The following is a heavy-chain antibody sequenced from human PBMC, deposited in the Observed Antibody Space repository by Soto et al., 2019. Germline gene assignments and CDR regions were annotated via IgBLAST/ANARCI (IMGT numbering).Heavy chain of an antibody. CDR1: GYTFTRYG. Sequence: QVHLVQSGAEVKKPGASVKVSCKTSGYTFTRYGISWVRQAPGQGLEWMGWISGYDGRTNFAQKVQDRVTMTTDTSTSTVYMEVRSLSSDDTAVYYCAREGDVPYYYYVMDGWGQVTTVT. J-gene: IGHJ6*02. CDR3: AREGDVPYYYYVMDG. D-gene: IGHD2-21*02. CDR2: ISGYDGRT. V-gene: IGHV1-18*01.